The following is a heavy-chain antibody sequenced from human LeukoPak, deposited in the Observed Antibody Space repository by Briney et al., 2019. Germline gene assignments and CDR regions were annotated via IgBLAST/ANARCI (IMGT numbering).Heavy chain of an antibody. D-gene: IGHD2-2*01. V-gene: IGHV1-8*01. J-gene: IGHJ3*02. CDR2: MNPDSGNT. CDR1: GGTFTSYD. Sequence: ASVKVSCKASGGTFTSYDINWVRQATGQGLEWMGWMNPDSGNTGYAQKFQGRVTMTRDTSISTAYMELSSLRSEDTAVYYCARSGSPLYCSSTSCSPGAFDIWGHGTMVTVSS. CDR3: ARSGSPLYCSSTSCSPGAFDI.